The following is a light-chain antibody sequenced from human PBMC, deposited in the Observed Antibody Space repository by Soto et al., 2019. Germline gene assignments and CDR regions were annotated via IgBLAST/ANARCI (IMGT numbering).Light chain of an antibody. V-gene: IGKV3-11*01. CDR3: QQRSDRPPIT. CDR1: QSVGSF. CDR2: DAS. Sequence: EIVLTQSPATLSLSPGDRATLSCRASQSVGSFLAWYQQKPGQAPRLLIYDASIRATGIPGRFSASGSGADFSLTISSQEPEDFAVYYCQQRSDRPPITFGQGTRLEIK. J-gene: IGKJ5*01.